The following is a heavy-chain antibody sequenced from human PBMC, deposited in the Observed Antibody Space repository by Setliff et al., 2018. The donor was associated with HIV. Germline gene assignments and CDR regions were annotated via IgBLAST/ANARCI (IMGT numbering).Heavy chain of an antibody. V-gene: IGHV4-34*01. Sequence: KPSETLSLTCDVSGESLSGYYWAWIRQPPEKGLEWIGEINHSGNTNYNPSLESRVGISVDTSMDQFSLKLRSVTAADTGVYYCARQAYFDSGGFYPAWVYWGQGTLVTVSS. CDR1: GESLSGYY. J-gene: IGHJ4*02. D-gene: IGHD3-22*01. CDR3: ARQAYFDSGGFYPAWVY. CDR2: INHSGNT.